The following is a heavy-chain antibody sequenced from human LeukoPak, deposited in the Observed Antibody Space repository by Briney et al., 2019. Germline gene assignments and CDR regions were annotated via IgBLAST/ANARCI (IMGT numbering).Heavy chain of an antibody. CDR2: IYHSGST. V-gene: IGHV4-4*02. Sequence: PSGTLSLTCAVSGGSISSSNWWCWVRQPPGKGLEWIGEIYHSGSTNYNPSLKSRVTISVDKSKNQFSLKLSSVTAADTAVYYCARDLYYYDLRAFDIWGQGTMVTVSS. CDR1: GGSISSSNW. J-gene: IGHJ3*02. D-gene: IGHD3-22*01. CDR3: ARDLYYYDLRAFDI.